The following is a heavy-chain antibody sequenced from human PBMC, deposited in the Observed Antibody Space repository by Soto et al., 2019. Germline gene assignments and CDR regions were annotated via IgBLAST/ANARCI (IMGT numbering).Heavy chain of an antibody. Sequence: SETLSLTCSVFGDSISNYYWSWIRQPAGKGLEYIGRISNSGTTNYNPSLESRVTMSVDPSKNQISLKLSSATAADTAVYYCARGHYCGNQCYFAYWGQGTLVTVSS. J-gene: IGHJ4*02. CDR3: ARGHYCGNQCYFAY. CDR2: ISNSGTT. V-gene: IGHV4-4*07. CDR1: GDSISNYY. D-gene: IGHD2-21*01.